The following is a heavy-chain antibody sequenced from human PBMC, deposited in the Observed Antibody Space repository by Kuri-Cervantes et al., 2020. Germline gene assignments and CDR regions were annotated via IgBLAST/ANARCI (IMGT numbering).Heavy chain of an antibody. CDR2: IKQDGSEK. CDR1: GYSISSGYY. V-gene: IGHV3-7*01. CDR3: ARDGICSSCYYYYYYGMDV. D-gene: IGHD6-13*01. J-gene: IGHJ6*02. Sequence: ETLSLTCTVSGYSISSGYYWGWIRQPPGKGLEWVANIKQDGSEKYYVDSVKGRFTISRDNAKNSLYLQMNSLRAEDTAVYYCARDGICSSCYYYYYYGMDVWGQGTTVTVSS.